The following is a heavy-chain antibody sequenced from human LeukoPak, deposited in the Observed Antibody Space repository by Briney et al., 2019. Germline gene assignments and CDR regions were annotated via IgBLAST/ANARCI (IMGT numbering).Heavy chain of an antibody. CDR2: IDPSDSYT. V-gene: IGHV5-10-1*01. D-gene: IGHD2-15*01. J-gene: IGHJ4*02. Sequence: GESLKISCKGSGYSFTSYWISWVRQMPGKGLEWMGRIDPSDSYTNYSPSFQGHVTISADKSISTAYLQWSSLKASDTAMYYCARQPRGVVVVAATYWGREPWSPSPQ. CDR3: ARQPRGVVVVAATY. CDR1: GYSFTSYW.